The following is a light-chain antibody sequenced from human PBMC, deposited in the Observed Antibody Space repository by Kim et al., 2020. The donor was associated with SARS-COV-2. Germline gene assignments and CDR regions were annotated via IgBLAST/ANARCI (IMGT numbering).Light chain of an antibody. CDR2: RSS. CDR1: QSIRSTD. V-gene: IGKV3-20*01. CDR3: QQLGGPPLT. J-gene: IGKJ4*01. Sequence: LSPGERATLSCRASQSIRSTDIAWYQQRPGQAPRLLIHRSSTRATGVPDRFSGSGSGTDFTLTIRRLEPEDFAVYYCQQLGGPPLTFGGGTKWIS.